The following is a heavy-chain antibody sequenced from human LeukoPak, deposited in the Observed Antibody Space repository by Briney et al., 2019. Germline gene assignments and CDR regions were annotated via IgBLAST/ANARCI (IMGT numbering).Heavy chain of an antibody. CDR2: ISSSSSTI. CDR3: ARDSGYDSDAFDI. J-gene: IGHJ3*02. D-gene: IGHD5-12*01. Sequence: GGSLRLSCAASGFTFSSYSMNWVRQAPGKGLEWVSYISSSSSTIYYADSVKGRFTISRDNAKNSLYLQMNSLRAEDTAVYYCARDSGYDSDAFDIWGQGTMVTVSS. V-gene: IGHV3-48*04. CDR1: GFTFSSYS.